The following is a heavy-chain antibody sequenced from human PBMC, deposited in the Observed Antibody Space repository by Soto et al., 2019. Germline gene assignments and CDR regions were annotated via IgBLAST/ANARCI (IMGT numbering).Heavy chain of an antibody. Sequence: VSVNVSCKASGYTFTSYGISWVRQAPGRGLEWMGWISAYNGNTNYAQKLQGRVTMTTDTSTSTAYMELRSLRSDDTAVYYCARVRGIAIFGVVTRGMDVWGQGTTVTVSS. CDR1: GYTFTSYG. V-gene: IGHV1-18*01. J-gene: IGHJ6*02. D-gene: IGHD3-3*01. CDR2: ISAYNGNT. CDR3: ARVRGIAIFGVVTRGMDV.